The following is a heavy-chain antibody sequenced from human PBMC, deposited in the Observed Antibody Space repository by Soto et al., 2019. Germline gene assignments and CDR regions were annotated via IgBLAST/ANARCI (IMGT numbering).Heavy chain of an antibody. Sequence: QVHLVQSGAEVKKPGASVKVSCKASGYTFTSYGITWVRQAPGQGLEWMGWISAPNGNTDYAQKLQGRVIVTRDTSTSTAYMELRSLISDYPAVYYCARGRYGDYWGQGALVTVSS. CDR2: ISAPNGNT. V-gene: IGHV1-18*01. D-gene: IGHD1-1*01. CDR1: GYTFTSYG. CDR3: ARGRYGDY. J-gene: IGHJ4*02.